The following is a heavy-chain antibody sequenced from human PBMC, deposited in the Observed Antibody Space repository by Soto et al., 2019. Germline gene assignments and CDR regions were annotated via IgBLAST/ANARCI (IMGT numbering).Heavy chain of an antibody. CDR2: ISYDGSNK. Sequence: QVQLVESGGGVVQPGRSLRLSCAASGFTFSSYGMPWVRQAPGKGPEWVAVISYDGSNKYYADSVKGRFTISRDNSKNTLYLQMNSLRADDTAVYYCAKDKVPVVVTAPFDYWGHGTLVTVSS. J-gene: IGHJ4*01. V-gene: IGHV3-30*18. CDR3: AKDKVPVVVTAPFDY. D-gene: IGHD2-21*02. CDR1: GFTFSSYG.